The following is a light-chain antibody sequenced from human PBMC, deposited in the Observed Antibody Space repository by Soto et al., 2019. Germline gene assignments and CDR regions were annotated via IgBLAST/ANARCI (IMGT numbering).Light chain of an antibody. Sequence: QSLLTKPASVSGSPGQSITISCPGTSSDVGGYNYVSWYQQHPGKAPKLMIYDVSNRPSGVSNRFSGSKSGNTASLTISGLQAEDEADYYCSSYTSSSTRVFGTGTKVTVL. CDR2: DVS. V-gene: IGLV2-14*01. J-gene: IGLJ1*01. CDR1: SSDVGGYNY. CDR3: SSYTSSSTRV.